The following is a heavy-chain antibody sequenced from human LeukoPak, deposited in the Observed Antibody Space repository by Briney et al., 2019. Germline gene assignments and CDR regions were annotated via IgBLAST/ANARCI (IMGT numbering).Heavy chain of an antibody. Sequence: GGSLRLSCAASGFTVSSNYMSWVRQAPWKGLEWVSVIYSGGSTYYADSVKGRFTISRDNSKNTLYLQMNSLRAEDTAVYYCARVGYSSGWRGFDYWGPGTLVTVAS. CDR2: IYSGGST. D-gene: IGHD6-19*01. CDR3: ARVGYSSGWRGFDY. CDR1: GFTVSSNY. V-gene: IGHV3-53*01. J-gene: IGHJ4*02.